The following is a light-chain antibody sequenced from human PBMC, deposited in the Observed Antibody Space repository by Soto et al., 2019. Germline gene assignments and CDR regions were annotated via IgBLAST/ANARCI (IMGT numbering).Light chain of an antibody. J-gene: IGLJ1*01. CDR2: DVS. CDR3: SSHTISTTGV. Sequence: QSALTQPASVSGSPGQSITISCTGTGSDVGGDNYVSWYQQYPGKAPKLMIYDVSNRPSGVSNRFSGSKSSNTASLTISGLQAGDEADYYCSSHTISTTGVFATGTKLTVL. V-gene: IGLV2-14*01. CDR1: GSDVGGDNY.